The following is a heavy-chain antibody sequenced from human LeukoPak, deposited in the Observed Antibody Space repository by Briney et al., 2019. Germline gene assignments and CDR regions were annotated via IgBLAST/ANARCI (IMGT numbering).Heavy chain of an antibody. J-gene: IGHJ4*02. D-gene: IGHD6-13*01. CDR2: ISGRGSRT. Sequence: GGSLRHSCAASGRASRSYAMGAVCQTKEKRLERVSAISGRGSRTYYADSVKGRFTISRDNSKNALYLQMDSLRAEDTAVYYCAKDCISLGIAAAGIDYWGQGTLVT. V-gene: IGHV3-23*01. CDR3: AKDCISLGIAAAGIDY. CDR1: GRASRSYA.